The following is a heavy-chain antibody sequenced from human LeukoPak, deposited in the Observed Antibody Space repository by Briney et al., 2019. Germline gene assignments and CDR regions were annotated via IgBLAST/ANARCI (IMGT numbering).Heavy chain of an antibody. CDR2: IRYDGSNK. CDR1: GFTFSSYG. V-gene: IGHV3-30*02. CDR3: AKDHYDILTGYYNDWFDP. Sequence: TGGSLRLSCAASGFTFSSYGMHWVRQAPGKGLEWVAFIRYDGSNKYYADSVKGRFTISRDNSKNTLYLQMNSLRAEDTAVYYCAKDHYDILTGYYNDWFDPWGQGTLVTVSS. D-gene: IGHD3-9*01. J-gene: IGHJ5*02.